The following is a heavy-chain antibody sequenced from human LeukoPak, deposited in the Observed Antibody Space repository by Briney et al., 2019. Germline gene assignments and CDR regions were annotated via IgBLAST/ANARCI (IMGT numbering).Heavy chain of an antibody. D-gene: IGHD1-7*01. CDR3: ARQKGNSDH. Sequence: PSETLSLTCTASGGSISSSGYYWGWIRQPPGKGLEWIGSIYYSGTTYYNPSLKSRVTISVDTSKNQFSLKLSSVTAADTAIYYCARQKGNSDHWGQGTLVTVSS. V-gene: IGHV4-39*01. J-gene: IGHJ4*02. CDR2: IYYSGTT. CDR1: GGSISSSGYY.